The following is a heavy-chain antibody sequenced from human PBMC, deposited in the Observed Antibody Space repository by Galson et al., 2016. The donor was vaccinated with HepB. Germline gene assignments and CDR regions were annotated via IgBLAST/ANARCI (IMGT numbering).Heavy chain of an antibody. Sequence: SLRLSCAASGFTFSSYVMHWVRQTPGKGLVWVSRISHDGSVRTYADSVKGRFTISRDNAKNTLYLQMNSLRAEDTAVYYCARDRKLISYDYWGQGALVTGSS. CDR1: GFTFSSYV. CDR2: ISHDGSVR. D-gene: IGHD3/OR15-3a*01. J-gene: IGHJ4*02. V-gene: IGHV3-74*03. CDR3: ARDRKLISYDY.